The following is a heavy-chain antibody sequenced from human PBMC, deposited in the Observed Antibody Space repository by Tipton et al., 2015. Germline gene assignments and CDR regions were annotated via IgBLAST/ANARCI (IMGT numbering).Heavy chain of an antibody. CDR3: ARHGYYYDGSGYPGWFDP. CDR1: GGSISNYY. CDR2: IYYSGST. J-gene: IGHJ5*02. D-gene: IGHD3-22*01. V-gene: IGHV4-59*01. Sequence: TLSLTCTVSGGSISNYYWSWIRQPPGKGLEWIGNIYYSGSTKYNPSLKSRVTISVDTSKNQFSLKLSSVTAADTAVYYCARHGYYYDGSGYPGWFDPWGQGTLVTVSS.